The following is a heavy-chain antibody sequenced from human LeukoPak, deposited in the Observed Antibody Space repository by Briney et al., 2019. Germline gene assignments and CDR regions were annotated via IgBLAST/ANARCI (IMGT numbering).Heavy chain of an antibody. CDR2: IYYSGST. CDR1: GGSISSSYY. V-gene: IGHV4-39*01. CDR3: ARLNFGDPSY. J-gene: IGHJ4*02. D-gene: IGHD2-21*02. Sequence: SETLSLTCTVTGGSISSSYYWGWIRQPPGKGLEWIGNIYYSGSTHYSPSLKSRVTISVDTSKSQFSLKLSSVTAADTAVYYCARLNFGDPSYWGQGVPVTVSS.